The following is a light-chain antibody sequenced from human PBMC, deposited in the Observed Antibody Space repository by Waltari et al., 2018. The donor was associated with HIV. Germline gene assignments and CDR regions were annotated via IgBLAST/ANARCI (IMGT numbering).Light chain of an antibody. J-gene: IGLJ3*02. V-gene: IGLV1-40*01. Sequence: QSELTQPPSVSGAPGQRVTISCTGSSSNIGAGYDVHWYQQLPGTAPKLLILGNSNRPSGVPDRFSGSKSGTSASLAITGLQAEDEADYYCQSYDSSLSPWVFGGGSKLTVL. CDR1: SSNIGAGYD. CDR2: GNS. CDR3: QSYDSSLSPWV.